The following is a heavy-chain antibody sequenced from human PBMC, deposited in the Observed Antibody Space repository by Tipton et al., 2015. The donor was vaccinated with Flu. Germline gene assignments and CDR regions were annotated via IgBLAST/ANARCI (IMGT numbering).Heavy chain of an antibody. Sequence: SLRLSCVVSGFTVSSNYMTWVRQAPGKGLEWVSVIYSGGSTKYADSVKGRFTISRDSAKNSLYLQMNGLRPDDTAVYFCAKGRGYSGYVQSLDHWGQGVLVTVSS. V-gene: IGHV3-53*05. D-gene: IGHD5-12*01. CDR3: AKGRGYSGYVQSLDH. J-gene: IGHJ4*02. CDR2: IYSGGST. CDR1: GFTVSSNY.